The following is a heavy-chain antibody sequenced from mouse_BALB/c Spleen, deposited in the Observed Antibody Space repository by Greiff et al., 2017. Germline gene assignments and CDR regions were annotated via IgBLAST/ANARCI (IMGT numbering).Heavy chain of an antibody. CDR1: GFTFSSYA. Sequence: DVMLVESGGGLVKPGGSLKLSCAASGFTFSSYAMSWVRQTPEKRLEWVASISSGGSTYYPDSVKGRFTISRDNARNILYLQMSSLRSEDTAMYYCAREDMDYWGQGTSVTVSS. CDR3: AREDMDY. J-gene: IGHJ4*01. CDR2: ISSGGST. V-gene: IGHV5-6-5*01.